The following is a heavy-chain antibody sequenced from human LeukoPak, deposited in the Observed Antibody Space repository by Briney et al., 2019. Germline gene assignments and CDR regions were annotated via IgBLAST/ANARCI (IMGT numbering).Heavy chain of an antibody. J-gene: IGHJ4*02. CDR3: ARISYYGSGSYYKE. D-gene: IGHD3-10*01. CDR1: GYTFTGDY. V-gene: IGHV1-2*06. CDR2: INPNSGGT. Sequence: ASVKVSCKASGYTFTGDYMHWVRQAPGQGLEWMGRINPNSGGTNYAQKFQGRVTMTRDTSISTAYMELSRLRSDDTAVYYCARISYYGSGSYYKEWGQGTLVSVSS.